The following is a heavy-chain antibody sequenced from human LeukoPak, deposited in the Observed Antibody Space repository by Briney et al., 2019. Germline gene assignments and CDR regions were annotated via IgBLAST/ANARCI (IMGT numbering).Heavy chain of an antibody. J-gene: IGHJ4*02. D-gene: IGHD3-3*01. CDR3: ARVSRQFLNWLSPDY. CDR1: GYMFSSYG. CDR2: ISAYNGNT. V-gene: IGHV1-18*01. Sequence: ASVKVFCKASGYMFSSYGISWVRQAPGQGLEWMGWISAYNGNTNYAQKFQGRVTMTTDTSTTTAFMELRSLRSDDTAVYYCARVSRQFLNWLSPDYWGQGTLVTVSS.